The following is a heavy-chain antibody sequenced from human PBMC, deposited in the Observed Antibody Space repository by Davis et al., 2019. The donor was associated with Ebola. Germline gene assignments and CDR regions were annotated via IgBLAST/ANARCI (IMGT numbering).Heavy chain of an antibody. CDR3: ARVDYDFWSGYNWFDP. Sequence: MPSETLSLTCTVSGGSISGDYWSWVRQPPGKGLEWIGYIYFSGITNYNPSLKSRVTISVDTSKNQSSLKLSSVTAADTAVYYCARVDYDFWSGYNWFDPWGQGTLVTVSS. D-gene: IGHD3-3*01. CDR1: GGSISGDY. CDR2: IYFSGIT. J-gene: IGHJ5*02. V-gene: IGHV4-59*01.